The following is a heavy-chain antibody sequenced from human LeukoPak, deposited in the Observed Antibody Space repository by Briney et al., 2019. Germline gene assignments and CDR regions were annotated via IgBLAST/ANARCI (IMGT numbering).Heavy chain of an antibody. Sequence: SVKVSCKASGGTFSSYAISWVRQAPGQGLEWMGRIIPILGIANYAQKFQGRVTITADKSTSTAYMELSSLRSEDTAVYYCAILTRSGDLDYWGQGTLVTVSS. J-gene: IGHJ4*02. CDR3: AILTRSGDLDY. CDR2: IIPILGIA. CDR1: GGTFSSYA. V-gene: IGHV1-69*04. D-gene: IGHD1-26*01.